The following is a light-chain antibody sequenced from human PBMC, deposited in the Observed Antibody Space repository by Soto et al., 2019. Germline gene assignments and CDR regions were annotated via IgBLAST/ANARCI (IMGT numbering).Light chain of an antibody. J-gene: IGKJ1*01. CDR3: QQSYTTPT. V-gene: IGKV1-39*01. Sequence: DIQMTQSPSSLSASIGDRVTITCRASQSISSALNWYQHKPGKAPNLLIRAASSLQSGVPSRFSGSGSGTDFTLTISSLQPEDVATYYCQQSYTTPTVGQGTKVDIK. CDR2: AAS. CDR1: QSISSA.